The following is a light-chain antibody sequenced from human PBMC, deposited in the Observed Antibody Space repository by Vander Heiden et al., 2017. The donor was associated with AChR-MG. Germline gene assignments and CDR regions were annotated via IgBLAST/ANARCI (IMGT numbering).Light chain of an antibody. J-gene: IGLJ3*02. CDR1: RSNIGSNS. Sequence: QSVLTQPPSASGTPGQGVTISCSGSRSNIGSNSVNWYQQIPGTAPKLLIYRNNQWPSGVPDRFSASKSGTSASLAISGLQSEDEADYYCAAWDDSLNGPVFGGGTKLTVL. V-gene: IGLV1-44*01. CDR3: AAWDDSLNGPV. CDR2: RNN.